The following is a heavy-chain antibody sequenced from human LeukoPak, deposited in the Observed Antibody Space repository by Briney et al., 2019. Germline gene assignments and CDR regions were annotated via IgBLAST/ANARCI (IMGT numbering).Heavy chain of an antibody. CDR2: IIPIFGTA. V-gene: IGHV1-69*01. CDR1: GGAFSSYA. J-gene: IGHJ5*02. CDR3: ARAQWLGYNWFDP. D-gene: IGHD6-19*01. Sequence: SVKVSCKASGGAFSSYAISWVRQAPEQGLEWMGGIIPIFGTANYAQKFQGRVTITADESTSTAYMELSSLRSEDTAVYYCARAQWLGYNWFDPWGQGTLVTVSS.